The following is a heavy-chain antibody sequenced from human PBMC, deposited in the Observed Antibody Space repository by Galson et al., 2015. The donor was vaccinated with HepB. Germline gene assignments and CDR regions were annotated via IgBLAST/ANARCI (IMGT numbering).Heavy chain of an antibody. CDR3: ARTPIIYDSSGYYVGY. V-gene: IGHV3-30*02. CDR2: IRYDGSNK. CDR1: GFTFSSYG. J-gene: IGHJ4*02. Sequence: SLRLSCAASGFTFSSYGMHWVRQAPGKGLEWVAFIRYDGSNKYYADSVKGRFTISRDNSKNTLYLQMNSLRAEDTAVYYCARTPIIYDSSGYYVGYWGQGTLVTVSS. D-gene: IGHD3-22*01.